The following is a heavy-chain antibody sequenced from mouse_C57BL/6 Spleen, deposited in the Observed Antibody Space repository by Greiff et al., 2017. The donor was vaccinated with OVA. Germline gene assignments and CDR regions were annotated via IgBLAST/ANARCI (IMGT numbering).Heavy chain of an antibody. CDR3: ARGLLLYYYAMDY. D-gene: IGHD2-3*01. V-gene: IGHV5-16*01. Sequence: DVHLVESEGGLVQPGSSMKLSCTASGFTFSDYYMAWVRQVPEKGLEWVANINYDGSSTYYLDSLKSRFIISRDNAKNILYLQMSSLKSEDTATYYCARGLLLYYYAMDYWGQGTSVTVSS. CDR1: GFTFSDYY. J-gene: IGHJ4*01. CDR2: INYDGSST.